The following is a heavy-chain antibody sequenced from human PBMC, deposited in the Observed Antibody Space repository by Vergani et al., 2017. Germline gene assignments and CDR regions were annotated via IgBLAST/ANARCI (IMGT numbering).Heavy chain of an antibody. J-gene: IGHJ6*02. Sequence: QVQLVESGGGVVQPGRSLRLSCAASGFTFSSYAMHWVRQAPGKGLEWVAVISYDGSNKYYADSVKGRFTISRDNSKNTLYLQMKSLRAEDTAVYYCASGYCSSTSCSTHGMDVWGQGTTVTVSS. CDR2: ISYDGSNK. V-gene: IGHV3-30-3*01. CDR3: ASGYCSSTSCSTHGMDV. D-gene: IGHD2-2*01. CDR1: GFTFSSYA.